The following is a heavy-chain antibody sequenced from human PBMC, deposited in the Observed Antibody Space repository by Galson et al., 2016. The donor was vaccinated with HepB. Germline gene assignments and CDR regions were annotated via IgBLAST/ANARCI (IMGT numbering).Heavy chain of an antibody. CDR1: GVAFSSYV. CDR3: ARSVKSIRLTDFYYTMDV. V-gene: IGHV1-69*13. J-gene: IGHJ6*02. CDR2: IVPLQNTP. D-gene: IGHD3-16*01. Sequence: SVKVSCKATGVAFSSYVMTWVRQAPGQGLEWMGGIVPLQNTPTYAQQFQGRVTISADESTRTAYMKLRSLRSEDTAVYYCARSVKSIRLTDFYYTMDVWGLGTPVIVSS.